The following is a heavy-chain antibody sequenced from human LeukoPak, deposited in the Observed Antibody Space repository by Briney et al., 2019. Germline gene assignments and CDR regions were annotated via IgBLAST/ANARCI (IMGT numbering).Heavy chain of an antibody. CDR1: DYSISSVYH. J-gene: IGHJ3*02. Sequence: SETLSLTCTVSDYSISSVYHWGWIRQPPGKGLEWIGSIYHSGSTYYNPSLKSRVTISVDTSKNQFSLKLSSVTAADTAVYYCVRGVPDSRGQKNIQDVFDIWGQGKMVTVSS. D-gene: IGHD3-10*01. V-gene: IGHV4-38-2*02. CDR2: IYHSGST. CDR3: VRGVPDSRGQKNIQDVFDI.